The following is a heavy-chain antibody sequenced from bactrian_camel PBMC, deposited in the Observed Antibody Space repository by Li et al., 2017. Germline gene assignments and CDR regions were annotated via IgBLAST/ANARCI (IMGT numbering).Heavy chain of an antibody. J-gene: IGHJ4*01. CDR3: AANGHGGSYWG. D-gene: IGHD2*01. Sequence: QLVESGGGSVQAGGSLRLSCPAPGFSSNGCGMDWHRQAPGKGLEWVSAIDSGGRSTYYSNSVKGRFTISRDNAKNTQYLEMNTLKVENTAVYYCAANGHGGSYWGWGQGTQVTVS. CDR1: GFSSNGCG. CDR2: IDSGGRST. V-gene: IGHV3S1*01.